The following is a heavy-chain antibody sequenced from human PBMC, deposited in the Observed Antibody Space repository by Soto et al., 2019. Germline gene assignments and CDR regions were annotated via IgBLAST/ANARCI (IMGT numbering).Heavy chain of an antibody. CDR3: TREGELRYFDWLSRAPNWFDP. J-gene: IGHJ5*02. V-gene: IGHV3-49*03. D-gene: IGHD3-9*01. Sequence: GGSLRLSCTASGFTFGDYAMSWFRQAPGKGLEWVGFIRSKAYGGTTEYAASVKGRFTISRDDSKSIAYLQMNSLKTEDTAVYYCTREGELRYFDWLSRAPNWFDPWGQGTLVTVSS. CDR1: GFTFGDYA. CDR2: IRSKAYGGTT.